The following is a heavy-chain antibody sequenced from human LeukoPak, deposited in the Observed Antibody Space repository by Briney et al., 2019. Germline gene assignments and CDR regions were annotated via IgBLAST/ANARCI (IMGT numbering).Heavy chain of an antibody. CDR1: GFTYSSYS. CDR2: ISSSSSTI. D-gene: IGHD3-22*01. Sequence: GGSLRLSCAASGFTYSSYSMNWVRQAPGKRLEWVSYISSSSSTIYYADSVKGRFTISRDNAKNSLYLQMNSLRAEDTAVYYCARDELSDYYDSSGPPWYWGQGTLVTVSS. CDR3: ARDELSDYYDSSGPPWY. V-gene: IGHV3-48*04. J-gene: IGHJ4*02.